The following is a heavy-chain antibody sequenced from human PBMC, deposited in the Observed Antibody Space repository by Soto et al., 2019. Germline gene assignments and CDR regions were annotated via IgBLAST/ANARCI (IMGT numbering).Heavy chain of an antibody. CDR2: TYYTSKWYN. CDR1: VDSLFSNSVA. V-gene: IGHV6-1*01. J-gene: IGHJ3*02. Sequence: SQTLSLTCAISVDSLFSNSVAWNWIRQSPSRGLEWLGRTYYTSKWYNDYDVSVKSRITINSDTSKNQFSLQLDSVTPEDTAVYYCARGRANAFDIWGQGTMVTVSS. CDR3: ARGRANAFDI.